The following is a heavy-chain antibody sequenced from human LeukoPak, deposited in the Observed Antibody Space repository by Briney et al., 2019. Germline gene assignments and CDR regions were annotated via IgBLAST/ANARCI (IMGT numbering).Heavy chain of an antibody. D-gene: IGHD5-12*01. J-gene: IGHJ4*02. CDR2: IVPIFGTA. Sequence: SVKVPCKASGGTFSSYAISWVRQAPGQGLEWMGGIVPIFGTANYAQKFQGRVTITADESTSTAYMELSSLRSEDTAVYYCARDLSGYDSRSFDYWGQGTLVTVSS. V-gene: IGHV1-69*13. CDR3: ARDLSGYDSRSFDY. CDR1: GGTFSSYA.